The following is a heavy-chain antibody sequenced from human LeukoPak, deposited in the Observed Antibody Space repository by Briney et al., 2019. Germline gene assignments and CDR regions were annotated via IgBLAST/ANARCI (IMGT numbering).Heavy chain of an antibody. J-gene: IGHJ4*02. V-gene: IGHV3-15*01. D-gene: IGHD5-12*01. CDR3: TTVGGYDYFDY. Sequence: PGGSLRLSCAASGFTFSSYAMNWVRQAPGKGLEWVGRIKSKTDDGTTHYVAPVKGRFTISRDDSKNTLYLQMDSLKTEDTAVYYCTTVGGYDYFDYWGQGTLVTVSS. CDR1: GFTFSSYA. CDR2: IKSKTDDGTT.